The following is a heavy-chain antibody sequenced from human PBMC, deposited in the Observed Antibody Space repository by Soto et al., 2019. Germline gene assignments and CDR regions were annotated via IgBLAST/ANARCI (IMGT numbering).Heavy chain of an antibody. Sequence: PGGSLRLSCAASGFTFSSYGMHWVRQAPGKGLEWVAVISYDGSNKYYADSVKGRFTISRDNSKNTLYLQMNSLRAEDTAAYYCAKDRGYCSSTSCHNYYYYYGMDVWGQGTTVTVSS. CDR3: AKDRGYCSSTSCHNYYYYYGMDV. CDR2: ISYDGSNK. V-gene: IGHV3-30*18. J-gene: IGHJ6*02. CDR1: GFTFSSYG. D-gene: IGHD2-2*01.